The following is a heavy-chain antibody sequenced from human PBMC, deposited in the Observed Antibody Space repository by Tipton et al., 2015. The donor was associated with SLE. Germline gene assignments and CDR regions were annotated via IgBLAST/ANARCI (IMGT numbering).Heavy chain of an antibody. D-gene: IGHD2-21*01. CDR3: ARYIVVVRYFDY. CDR1: GYSITTGYY. V-gene: IGHV4-38-2*02. Sequence: TLSLTCTVSGYSITTGYYWGWIRQPPGKGLEWIGEINHSGNTNYNPSLKSRVTISVDTSKNQFSLKLSSVTAADTAVYYCARYIVVVRYFDYWGQGTLVTVSS. J-gene: IGHJ4*02. CDR2: INHSGNT.